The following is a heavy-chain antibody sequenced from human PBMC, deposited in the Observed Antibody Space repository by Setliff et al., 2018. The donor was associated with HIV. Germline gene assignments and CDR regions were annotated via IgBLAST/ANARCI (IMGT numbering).Heavy chain of an antibody. CDR1: GDPISTYY. J-gene: IGHJ6*03. Sequence: SETLSLTCTVSGDPISTYYWSWVRKPPGKGLEWIGYVYYSGSTSYSPSLRGRVAMSVDPSKNQFSLKWNYVTAADTAIYYCARGNYDTSDYYTNFYYYYMDVWGKGTAVTVSS. V-gene: IGHV4-59*01. CDR3: ARGNYDTSDYYTNFYYYYMDV. CDR2: VYYSGST. D-gene: IGHD3-22*01.